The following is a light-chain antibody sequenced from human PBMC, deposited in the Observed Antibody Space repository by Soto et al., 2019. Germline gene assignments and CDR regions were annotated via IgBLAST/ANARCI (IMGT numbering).Light chain of an antibody. V-gene: IGKV1-39*01. J-gene: IGKJ2*01. CDR1: QSINIY. CDR2: AAS. Sequence: IPLTQSPSSLSASVGDRVTVTCRASQSINIYLNWHQQKPGKAPTLLIYAASSLQSGVPSRISGGGSRTDFTLTISSLQPEDFATYYCQQSYRSPYTFGQGTKMDI. CDR3: QQSYRSPYT.